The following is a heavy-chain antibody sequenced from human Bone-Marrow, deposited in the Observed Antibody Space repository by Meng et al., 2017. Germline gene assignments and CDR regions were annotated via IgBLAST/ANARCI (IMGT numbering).Heavy chain of an antibody. CDR3: ATRGYSYEFDY. J-gene: IGHJ4*02. D-gene: IGHD5-18*01. CDR2: ISYDGSNK. V-gene: IGHV3-30*04. CDR1: GFTFSSYA. Sequence: GALRLSCAASGFTFSSYAMHWVRQAPGKGLEWVAVISYDGSNKYYADSVKGRFTISRDNSKNTLYLQMNSLRAEDTAVYYCATRGYSYEFDYWGQGTLVTVSS.